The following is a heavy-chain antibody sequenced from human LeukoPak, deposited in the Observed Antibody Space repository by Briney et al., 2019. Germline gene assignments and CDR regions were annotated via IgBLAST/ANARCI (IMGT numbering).Heavy chain of an antibody. V-gene: IGHV4-61*02. Sequence: SETLSLTCTVSGGSISSGSYYWSWIRQPAGKGLEWIGRIYTSGSTNYNPSLKSRVTISVDTSKNQFSLKLSSVTAADTAVYFCARGRVSSSTWYSTYYYFFYMDFWGKGTTVTVSS. CDR2: IYTSGST. J-gene: IGHJ6*03. D-gene: IGHD4-11*01. CDR1: GGSISSGSYY. CDR3: ARGRVSSSTWYSTYYYFFYMDF.